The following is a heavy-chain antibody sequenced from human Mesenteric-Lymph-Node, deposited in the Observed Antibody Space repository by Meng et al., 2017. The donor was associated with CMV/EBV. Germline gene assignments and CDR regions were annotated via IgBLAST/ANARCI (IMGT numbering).Heavy chain of an antibody. J-gene: IGHJ4*01. V-gene: IGHV1-46*01. D-gene: IGHD3-10*01. CDR1: GYTFSTYS. Sequence: SCKASGYTFSTYSLHWVRQAPGQGPEWMGLIDPSGGSTRYPQKFQGRVTVTRDTSTSTVYMELSSLRSEDTAVYYCARALFYYGNDYWGHGTLVTVSS. CDR3: ARALFYYGNDY. CDR2: IDPSGGST.